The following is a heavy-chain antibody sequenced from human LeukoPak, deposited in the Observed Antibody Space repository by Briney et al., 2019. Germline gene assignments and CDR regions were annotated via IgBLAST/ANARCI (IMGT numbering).Heavy chain of an antibody. D-gene: IGHD3-10*01. CDR1: GFTFSSYG. CDR2: IWYDGSNK. J-gene: IGHJ4*02. Sequence: AGSMTLSCAASGFTFSSYGMHWVRQAPGKVLEWVAVIWYDGSNKYYADSVKGRFTIARDNSKNTLYLQMNSLRGEDTAVYYCARDNMVGGVIIAGTDYWGQGTLVTVSS. V-gene: IGHV3-33*01. CDR3: ARDNMVGGVIIAGTDY.